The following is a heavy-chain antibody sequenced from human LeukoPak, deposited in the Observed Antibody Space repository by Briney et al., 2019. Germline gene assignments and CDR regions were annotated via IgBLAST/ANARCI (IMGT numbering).Heavy chain of an antibody. CDR1: GLTFSSYF. J-gene: IGHJ5*02. CDR3: AKLPGYSKGPKWLDP. D-gene: IGHD5-18*01. CDR2: ISGSGGYT. Sequence: PGGSLRLSCALSGLTFSSYFMNWVRQAAGKGLEWVSSISGSGGYTYYGDSVKGRLTVSRDNTKNTLYLQMNSRRGDDTAVDYCAKLPGYSKGPKWLDPWGQGTLVTVSS. V-gene: IGHV3-23*01.